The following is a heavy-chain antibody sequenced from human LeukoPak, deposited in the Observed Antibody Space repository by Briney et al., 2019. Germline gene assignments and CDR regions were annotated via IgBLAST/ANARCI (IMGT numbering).Heavy chain of an antibody. CDR3: ARELGYCTNGVCYSWFDP. Sequence: AASVKVSCKASGYTFTGYYMHWVRQAPGQGLEWMGWINPNSGGTNYAQKFQGRVTMTRDTSISTAYMELSRLRSDDTAVYYCARELGYCTNGVCYSWFDPWGQGTLVTVSS. J-gene: IGHJ5*02. CDR1: GYTFTGYY. CDR2: INPNSGGT. V-gene: IGHV1-2*02. D-gene: IGHD2-8*01.